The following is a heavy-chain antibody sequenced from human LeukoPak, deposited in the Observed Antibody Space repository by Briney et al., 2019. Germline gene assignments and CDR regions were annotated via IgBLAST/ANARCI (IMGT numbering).Heavy chain of an antibody. D-gene: IGHD1-26*01. V-gene: IGHV3-21*01. Sequence: GGSLRLSCAASGFTFSSYSMNWVRQAPGKGLEWVSSISSSSSYIYYADSVKGRFTISRDNAKNSLYLQMNSLRAEDTAVYYCARDTLRIVGANYFDYWGQGTLVTVSS. CDR3: ARDTLRIVGANYFDY. CDR2: ISSSSSYI. J-gene: IGHJ4*02. CDR1: GFTFSSYS.